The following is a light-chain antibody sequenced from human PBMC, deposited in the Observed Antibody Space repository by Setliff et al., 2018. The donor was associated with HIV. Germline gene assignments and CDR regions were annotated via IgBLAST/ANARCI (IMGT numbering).Light chain of an antibody. J-gene: IGLJ2*01. CDR1: SSDIGDLNY. CDR2: EVN. Sequence: QSALTQPPSASGSPGQSVTISCTGTSSDIGDLNYVSWYQQYPGKAPKLMIYEVNKRPSGVPGRFSGSKSGNTASLTVSGLQADDEADYYCSSYAGSSNFVIFGGGTKGTVL. CDR3: SSYAGSSNFVI. V-gene: IGLV2-8*01.